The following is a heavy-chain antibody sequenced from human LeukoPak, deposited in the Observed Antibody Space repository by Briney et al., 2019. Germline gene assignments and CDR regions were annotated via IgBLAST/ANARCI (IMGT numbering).Heavy chain of an antibody. J-gene: IGHJ6*03. CDR3: ARGYGSDRLPMDV. D-gene: IGHD3-10*01. V-gene: IGHV1-46*01. CDR2: INPSGRST. Sequence: ASVKVSCKASGYTFTSYYMHWVRQAPGQGLEWMGIINPSGRSTSYAQKFQGRVTMTRDMSTSTVYMELSSLRSEDTAVYYCARGYGSDRLPMDVWGKGTTVTVSS. CDR1: GYTFTSYY.